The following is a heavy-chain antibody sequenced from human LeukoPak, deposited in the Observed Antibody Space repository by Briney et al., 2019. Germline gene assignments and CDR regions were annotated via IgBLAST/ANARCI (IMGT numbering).Heavy chain of an antibody. D-gene: IGHD3-10*01. Sequence: PSETLSLTCTVSGGSISSYYWSWIRQPPGRGLEWIAYVYNSGSTKYNPSLKSRVTISVDTSKNQFSLDLFTVTAADTAVYYCARHLVYGSGTQPYFDYWGQGTLVTVSS. CDR1: GGSISSYY. CDR2: VYNSGST. V-gene: IGHV4-59*08. CDR3: ARHLVYGSGTQPYFDY. J-gene: IGHJ4*02.